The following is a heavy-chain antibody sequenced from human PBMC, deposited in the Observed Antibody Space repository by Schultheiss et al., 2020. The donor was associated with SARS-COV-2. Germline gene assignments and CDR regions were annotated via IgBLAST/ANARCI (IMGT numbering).Heavy chain of an antibody. V-gene: IGHV1-8*01. CDR2: MNPNSGNT. Sequence: GGSLRLSCKASGYTFTSYDINWVRQATGQGLEWMGWMNPNSGNTGYAQKFQGRVTMTRNTSISTAYMELSSLRSEDTAVYYCARRGSGWRLYYFDYWGQGTLVTVSS. CDR1: GYTFTSYD. CDR3: ARRGSGWRLYYFDY. J-gene: IGHJ4*02. D-gene: IGHD6-19*01.